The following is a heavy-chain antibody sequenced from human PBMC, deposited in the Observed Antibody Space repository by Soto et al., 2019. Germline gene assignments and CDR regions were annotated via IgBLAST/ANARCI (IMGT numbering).Heavy chain of an antibody. V-gene: IGHV3-48*02. CDR2: ITGGSTI. D-gene: IGHD6-19*01. CDR3: ARGPNTAVAGRFDY. Sequence: GGSLRLSCASSGFTFSSYSMNWVRQAPGKGLECVSYITGGSTIYYADSVKGRFTVSRDNAENSLYLQMNSLRDEDTAVYYCARGPNTAVAGRFDYWGQGTLVTVSS. CDR1: GFTFSSYS. J-gene: IGHJ4*02.